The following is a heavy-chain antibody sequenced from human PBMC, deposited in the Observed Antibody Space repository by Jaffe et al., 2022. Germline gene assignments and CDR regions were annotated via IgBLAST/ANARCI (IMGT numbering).Heavy chain of an antibody. J-gene: IGHJ6*03. V-gene: IGHV4-4*02. CDR1: GGSISSSNW. Sequence: QVQLQESGPGLVKPSGTLSLTCAVSGGSISSSNWWSWVRQPPGKGLEWIGEIYHSGSTNYNPSLKSRVTISVDKSKNQFSLKLSSVTAADTAVYYCARDRVWTGTTSYYYYYYMDVWGKGTTVTVSS. CDR2: IYHSGST. D-gene: IGHD1-7*01. CDR3: ARDRVWTGTTSYYYYYYMDV.